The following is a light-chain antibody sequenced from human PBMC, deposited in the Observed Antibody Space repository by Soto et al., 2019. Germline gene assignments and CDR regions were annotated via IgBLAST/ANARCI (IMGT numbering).Light chain of an antibody. V-gene: IGKV3-15*01. J-gene: IGKJ1*01. CDR3: QQYNNWPRT. CDR1: QSVSSN. CDR2: GVS. Sequence: EIVLTQSPGTLSLSPGERATLSCRASQSVSSNLAWYQQKPGQAPRLLIYGVSTRATGIPARFSGSGSGTEFTLTISSLQSEDFAVYYCQQYNNWPRTFGQGTKV.